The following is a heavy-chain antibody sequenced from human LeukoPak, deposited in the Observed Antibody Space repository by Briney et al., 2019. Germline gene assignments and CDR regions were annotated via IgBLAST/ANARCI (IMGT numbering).Heavy chain of an antibody. Sequence: PSETLSLTCAVSGYSISSGYYWGWMRPPPGKGLQWIDILYHSGSTYYNPSHKSRVIMTVDTYKNQFSLKMTSVTADATAVYYCARISGLGTIYWGTGTLVTVSS. J-gene: IGHJ4*02. D-gene: IGHD2-8*01. V-gene: IGHV4-38-2*01. CDR3: ARISGLGTIY. CDR1: GYSISSGYY. CDR2: LYHSGST.